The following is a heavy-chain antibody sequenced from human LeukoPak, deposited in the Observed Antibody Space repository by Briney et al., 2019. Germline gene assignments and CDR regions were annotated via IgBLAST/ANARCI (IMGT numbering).Heavy chain of an antibody. Sequence: GGSLRLSCAASGFTFSSYSMNWVRQAPGKGLEWVSYISSSSSTIYYADSVKGRFTISRDNAKNSLYLQMNSLRAEDTALYYCAKDLRLSVGTSPFDYWGQGTLVTVSS. CDR1: GFTFSSYS. V-gene: IGHV3-48*01. CDR3: AKDLRLSVGTSPFDY. CDR2: ISSSSSTI. J-gene: IGHJ4*02. D-gene: IGHD4-23*01.